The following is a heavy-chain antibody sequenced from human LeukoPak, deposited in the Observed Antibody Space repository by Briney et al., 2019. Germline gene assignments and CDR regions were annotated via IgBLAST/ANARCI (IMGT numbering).Heavy chain of an antibody. D-gene: IGHD3-10*01. CDR1: GFTFSSYE. J-gene: IGHJ6*04. CDR2: ISSSGSTI. V-gene: IGHV3-48*03. CDR3: ASGTASTFYGSGSYLYGMDV. Sequence: GGSLRLSCAASGFTFSSYEMNWVRQAPGKGLEWVSYISSSGSTIYYADSVKGRFTISRDNAKNSLYLQMISLRAEDTAVYYCASGTASTFYGSGSYLYGMDVWGKGTTVTVSS.